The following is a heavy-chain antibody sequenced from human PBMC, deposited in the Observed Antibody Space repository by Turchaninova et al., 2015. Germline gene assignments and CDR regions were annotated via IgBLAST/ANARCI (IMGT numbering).Heavy chain of an antibody. CDR1: GFSLTDPRMG. Sequence: QVTLRESGPVVVKPTETLTLTCSVSGFSLTDPRMGVSWLRQSPGKPLEWLANIFSIDGESYTTSLKSRVPFSRDPPGSQVVLSMTNRDPVDTGTYYGARLFYDETAYFSLGAYWGQGTPVIVSS. J-gene: IGHJ4*02. CDR2: IFSIDGE. D-gene: IGHD1-26*01. V-gene: IGHV2-26*01. CDR3: ARLFYDETAYFSLGAY.